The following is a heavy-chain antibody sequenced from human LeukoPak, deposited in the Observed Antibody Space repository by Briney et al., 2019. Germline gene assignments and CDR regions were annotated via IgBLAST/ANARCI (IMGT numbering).Heavy chain of an antibody. CDR1: GYTFTSYD. D-gene: IGHD6-13*01. J-gene: IGHJ4*02. CDR2: MNPNSGNT. Sequence: ASVKVSCKASGYTFTSYDINWVRQATGQGLEWMGWMNPNSGNTGYAQKFQGRVTITRNTSISTAYMELSSLRSEDTAVYYCASSGGIAAAGHFDYWGQGTLVTVSS. CDR3: ASSGGIAAAGHFDY. V-gene: IGHV1-8*03.